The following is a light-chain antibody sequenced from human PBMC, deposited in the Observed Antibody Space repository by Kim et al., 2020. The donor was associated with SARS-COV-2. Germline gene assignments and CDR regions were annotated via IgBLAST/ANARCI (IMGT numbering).Light chain of an antibody. CDR1: EDVSDY. CDR3: QQYDATPFT. V-gene: IGKV1-33*01. CDR2: DAA. J-gene: IGKJ5*01. Sequence: GDRVTSTCQASEDVSDYFNWYHQKPGEAPKVLIRDAANLESGVPSRFSRGGYGTEFSLTITSVQPEDMGTYYCQQYDATPFTFGQGTRLEIK.